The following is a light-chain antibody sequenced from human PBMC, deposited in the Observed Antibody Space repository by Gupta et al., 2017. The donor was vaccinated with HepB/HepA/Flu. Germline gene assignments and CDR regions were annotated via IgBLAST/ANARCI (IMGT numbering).Light chain of an antibody. CDR3: QQYYSTPS. Sequence: DIVMTQSPDSLAVSLGERATINCKSSQSVLYSSNNKNYLAWYQQKPGQPPKLLIYWASTRESGVPDRCSGSGSGTDFTLTISSLQAEDVAVYYCQQYYSTPSFGPGTKVDIK. V-gene: IGKV4-1*01. CDR1: QSVLYSSNNKNY. J-gene: IGKJ3*01. CDR2: WAS.